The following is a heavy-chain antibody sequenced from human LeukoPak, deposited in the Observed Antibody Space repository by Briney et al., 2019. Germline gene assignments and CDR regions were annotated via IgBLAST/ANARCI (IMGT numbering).Heavy chain of an antibody. CDR1: GFTFSSYA. CDR2: INGSGGST. D-gene: IGHD4-17*01. CDR3: TKPPTVTQTRFDP. V-gene: IGHV3-23*01. J-gene: IGHJ5*02. Sequence: EPGGSLRLSCAASGFTFSSYAMSWVRQAPGKGLEWVSDINGSGGSTYYADSVKGRFTISRDKSKNTLYLQMNSLRAEDTAIYYCTKPPTVTQTRFDPWGQGTLVTVSS.